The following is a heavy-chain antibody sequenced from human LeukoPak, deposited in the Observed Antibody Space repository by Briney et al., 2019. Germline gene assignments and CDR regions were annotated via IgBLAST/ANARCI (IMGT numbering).Heavy chain of an antibody. CDR1: GFTYSSYG. D-gene: IGHD3-22*01. CDR3: AKDHPYYYDSSGYRQH. CDR2: ISYDGSNK. V-gene: IGHV3-30*19. Sequence: GRSLRLSCAASGFTYSSYGMHWVRQAPGKGLEWVAVISYDGSNKYYADSVKGRYTISRDNSKNTLYLQMNSLRAEDTAVYYCAKDHPYYYDSSGYRQHWGQGTLVTVSS. J-gene: IGHJ1*01.